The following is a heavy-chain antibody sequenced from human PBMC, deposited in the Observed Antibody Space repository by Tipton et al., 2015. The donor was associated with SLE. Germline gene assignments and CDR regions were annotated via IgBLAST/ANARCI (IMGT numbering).Heavy chain of an antibody. Sequence: QVQLVQSGAEVKKPGASVKVSCKASGFPFRGNYMHWVRQAPGQGLEWVGRVNPDSGVTNYAQKFQGRVTMTRDTSNNAGFLELDRLTSDDTAVYYCATSKDGSGTVWDGKKLIKTSSKTYFYALDVWGQGTTVTVSS. CDR3: ATSKDGSGTVWDGKKLIKTSSKTYFYALDV. V-gene: IGHV1-2*06. D-gene: IGHD3-10*01. CDR1: GFPFRGNY. J-gene: IGHJ6*02. CDR2: VNPDSGVT.